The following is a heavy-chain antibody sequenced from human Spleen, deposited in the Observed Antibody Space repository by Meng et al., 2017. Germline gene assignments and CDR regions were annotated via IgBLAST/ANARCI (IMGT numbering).Heavy chain of an antibody. CDR1: GYTFTSYG. CDR2: ISAYNGNT. J-gene: IGHJ4*02. CDR3: ARVEWRYSSSWYGGSGIGFDY. V-gene: IGHV1-18*01. Sequence: QVQLGQSGAEVKMPGASVKVSCKASGYTFTSYGISWVRQAPGQGLEWMGWISAYNGNTNYAQKLQGRVTMTTDTSTSTAYMELRSLRSDDTAVYYCARVEWRYSSSWYGGSGIGFDYWGQGTLVTVSS. D-gene: IGHD6-13*01.